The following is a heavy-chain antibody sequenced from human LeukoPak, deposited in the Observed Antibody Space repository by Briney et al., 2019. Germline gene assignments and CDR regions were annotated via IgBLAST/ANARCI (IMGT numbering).Heavy chain of an antibody. CDR1: GGTFSSYA. V-gene: IGHV1-69*05. CDR2: IIPIFGTA. Sequence: GASVKVSCKASGGTFSSYAISWVRQAPGQGLEWMGGIIPIFGTANYAQKFQGRVTITTDESTVTAYMELSSLRSEDTAVSCCASFNNTSLGYWGQGTLVTVSS. J-gene: IGHJ4*02. CDR3: ASFNNTSLGY. D-gene: IGHD5-18*01.